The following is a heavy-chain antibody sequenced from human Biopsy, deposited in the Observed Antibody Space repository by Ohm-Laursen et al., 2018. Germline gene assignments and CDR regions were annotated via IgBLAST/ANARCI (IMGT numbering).Heavy chain of an antibody. CDR2: ITSSGGST. CDR1: GFTYSNYA. V-gene: IGHV3-23*01. D-gene: IGHD3-9*01. J-gene: IGHJ5*01. CDR3: AKQGATILSSFDS. Sequence: SLRLSCAASGFTYSNYAMNWLRQAPGKGLEWVSTITSSGGSTYFADSVKGRFTISRDNSKNRLYLQMNSLRGEDTAVYYCAKQGATILSSFDSWGQGTLVTVSS.